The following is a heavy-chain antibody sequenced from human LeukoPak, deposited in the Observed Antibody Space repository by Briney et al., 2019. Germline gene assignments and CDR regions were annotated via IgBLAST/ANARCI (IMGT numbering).Heavy chain of an antibody. J-gene: IGHJ4*02. CDR2: ITWDGSTT. Sequence: GGSLRLSCVASGAGFMVDQYTMRWVRQPPGEGLGWVSLITWDGSTTYYADSVKGRFTISRDNSKTFLYLQMNTLTTEDPAVYFCAKDGDYSDYDIDYWGQGPLVTVSS. V-gene: IGHV3-43*01. CDR1: GAGFMVDQYT. D-gene: IGHD5-12*01. CDR3: AKDGDYSDYDIDY.